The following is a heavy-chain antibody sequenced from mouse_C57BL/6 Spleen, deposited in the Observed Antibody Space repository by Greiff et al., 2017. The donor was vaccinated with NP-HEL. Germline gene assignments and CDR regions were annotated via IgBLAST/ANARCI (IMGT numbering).Heavy chain of an antibody. CDR3: ARGGGYFDY. V-gene: IGHV1-61*01. CDR2: IYPSDSET. J-gene: IGHJ2*01. Sequence: LQQPGAELVRPGSSVKLSCKASGYTFTSYWMDWVKQRPGQGLEWIGNIYPSDSETHYNQKFKDKATLTVDKSSSTAYMQLSSLTSEDSAVYYCARGGGYFDYWGQGTTLTVSS. CDR1: GYTFTSYW.